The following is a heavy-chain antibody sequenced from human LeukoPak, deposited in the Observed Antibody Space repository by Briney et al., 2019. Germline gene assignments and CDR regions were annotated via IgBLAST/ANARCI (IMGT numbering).Heavy chain of an antibody. CDR3: ARSYNYGSGSYYNYRNNWFDP. Sequence: SETLSLTCTVSGGSISSYFWSWIRQPPGKGLEWIGYIYFTGSTNYNYNPSLRSRVTLSVDTSKNHFSLTVSSVTAADTAVYYCARSYNYGSGSYYNYRNNWFDPWGQGTLVTVSS. CDR2: IYFTGST. D-gene: IGHD3-10*01. J-gene: IGHJ5*02. CDR1: GGSISSYF. V-gene: IGHV4-59*01.